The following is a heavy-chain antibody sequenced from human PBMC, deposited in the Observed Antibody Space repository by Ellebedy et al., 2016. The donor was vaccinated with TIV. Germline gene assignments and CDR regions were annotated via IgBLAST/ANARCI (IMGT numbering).Heavy chain of an antibody. V-gene: IGHV3-74*01. CDR3: ACFGGDQPD. Sequence: GGSLRLXXAASGFTFSSYWMHWVRQPLGKGLVWVSRIKSDGSITNYADSVKGRFTISRDNAKNTLYLQMNSLRAEDTAVYHCACFGGDQPDWGQGTLVTVSS. D-gene: IGHD2-21*02. CDR1: GFTFSSYW. J-gene: IGHJ4*02. CDR2: IKSDGSIT.